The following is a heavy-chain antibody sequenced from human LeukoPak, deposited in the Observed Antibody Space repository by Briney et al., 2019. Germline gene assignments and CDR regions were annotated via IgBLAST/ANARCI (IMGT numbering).Heavy chain of an antibody. J-gene: IGHJ3*02. V-gene: IGHV4-59*01. Sequence: PSETLSLTCTVSGGSISDYYWSWIRQPPGKGLEWIGYIYYSGSTNYNPSLKSRVTISVDTSKNQFSLKLSSVTAADTAVYYCARDGPQLAYAFDIWGQGTMVTVSS. CDR2: IYYSGST. CDR3: ARDGPQLAYAFDI. D-gene: IGHD2-2*01. CDR1: GGSISDYY.